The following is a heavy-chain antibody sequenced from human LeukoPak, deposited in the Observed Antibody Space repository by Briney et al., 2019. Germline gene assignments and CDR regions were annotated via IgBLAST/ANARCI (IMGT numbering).Heavy chain of an antibody. CDR3: AREMGVVTAHGIDV. V-gene: IGHV4-39*02. D-gene: IGHD4-23*01. CDR1: GGSLSSISSNNYH. J-gene: IGHJ6*02. Sequence: PSETLSLTCIVSGGSLSSISSNNYHWGWIRQPPGKGLERFGSMYYSGSTYYNPSLKSRVTISVDTSKNQFSLKLSSVTAADTALYYCAREMGVVTAHGIDVWGQGTTVTVSS. CDR2: MYYSGST.